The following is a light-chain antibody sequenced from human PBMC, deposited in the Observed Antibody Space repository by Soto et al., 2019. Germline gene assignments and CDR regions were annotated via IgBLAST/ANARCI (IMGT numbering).Light chain of an antibody. CDR2: DAS. V-gene: IGKV1-13*02. CDR1: QGISSA. CDR3: QQFNSYPL. Sequence: AIQLTQSPSSLSASVGDRVTITCRASQGISSALAWYQQKPGKAPKLLIYDASSLESGVPSRFSGSGSGTEFTRPISSLQPEDFATYYCQQFNSYPLFGPGTKVDIK. J-gene: IGKJ3*01.